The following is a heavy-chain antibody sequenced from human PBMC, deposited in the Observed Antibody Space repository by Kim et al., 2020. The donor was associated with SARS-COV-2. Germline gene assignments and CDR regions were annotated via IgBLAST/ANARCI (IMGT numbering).Heavy chain of an antibody. CDR3: ARGAQSSSWYVFDF. CDR1: GGSISRYY. J-gene: IGHJ4*02. CDR2: IYTSGST. Sequence: SETLSLTCTVSGGSISRYYWSWIRQPAGKGLEWIGRIYTSGSTNYNPSLKSRVIMSVDTSKNQFSLRLNSVTAADTAVYYCARGAQSSSWYVFDFWGPGTLVTVSS. V-gene: IGHV4-4*07. D-gene: IGHD6-13*01.